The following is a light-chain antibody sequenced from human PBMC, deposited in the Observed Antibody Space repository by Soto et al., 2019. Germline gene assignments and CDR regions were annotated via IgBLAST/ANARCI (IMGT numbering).Light chain of an antibody. Sequence: DIHMTQSPSTLSASVGDRVTITSRASQSISSWLAWYQQKPGKAPKLLIYKASSLESGVPSRFSGSGSGTEFTLTISSLQPDDFATYYCQQYNSYSWTFGQGTKV. J-gene: IGKJ1*01. V-gene: IGKV1-5*03. CDR1: QSISSW. CDR2: KAS. CDR3: QQYNSYSWT.